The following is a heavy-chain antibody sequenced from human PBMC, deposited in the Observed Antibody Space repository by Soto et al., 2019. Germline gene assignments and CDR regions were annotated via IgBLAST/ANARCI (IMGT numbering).Heavy chain of an antibody. CDR1: GFTFSSYS. D-gene: IGHD3-10*01. J-gene: IGHJ6*02. CDR2: ISSSSSTI. CDR3: ARDNSYYYGSGSYWDYYGMDV. V-gene: IGHV3-48*02. Sequence: GGSLRLSCAASGFTFSSYSMNWVRQAPGKXLEWVSYISSSSSTIYYADSVKGRFTISRDNAKNSLYLQMNSLRDEDTAVYYCARDNSYYYGSGSYWDYYGMDVWGQGTTVTVSS.